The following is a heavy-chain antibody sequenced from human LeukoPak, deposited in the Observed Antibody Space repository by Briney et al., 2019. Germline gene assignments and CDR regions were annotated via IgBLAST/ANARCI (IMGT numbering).Heavy chain of an antibody. D-gene: IGHD2-15*01. Sequence: ASVKVSCKTSGYTFTSYGITWVRQAPGKGLEWMGWISAYNGNIDYAQNLQGRVTMTTDTSTSTAYMELRSLRSGDTAVYYCTIMTHCTGGTCYSYDHWGQGTMVAVSS. J-gene: IGHJ4*02. CDR2: ISAYNGNI. V-gene: IGHV1-18*01. CDR3: TIMTHCTGGTCYSYDH. CDR1: GYTFTSYG.